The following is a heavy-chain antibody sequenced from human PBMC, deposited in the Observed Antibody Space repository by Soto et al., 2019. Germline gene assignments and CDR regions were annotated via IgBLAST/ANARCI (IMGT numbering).Heavy chain of an antibody. CDR3: ARDRSDTSTSFDSFDI. CDR1: GASVSSGGHY. V-gene: IGHV4-61*08. CDR2: IYHTGTT. Sequence: QVQLQESGPGLVKPSETLSLTCTVSGASVSSGGHYWSWIRQPPGEGLEWIAYIYHTGTTAYNPSLKRRVTISVDLSKNQFSLRLSSVTAADTAVYYCARDRSDTSTSFDSFDIWGQGTMVTVSS. J-gene: IGHJ3*02.